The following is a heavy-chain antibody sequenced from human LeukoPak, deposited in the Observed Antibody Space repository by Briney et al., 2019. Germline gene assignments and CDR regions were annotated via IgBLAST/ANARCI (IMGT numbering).Heavy chain of an antibody. D-gene: IGHD2-2*01. CDR2: ISAYNGNT. Sequence: GASVKVSCKASGYTFTSYGISWVRQAPGQGLKWMGWISAYNGNTNYAQKLQGRVTMTTDTSTSTAYMELRSLRSDDTAVYYCARVYGIVVVPVYYYYGMDVWGQGTTVTVSS. CDR1: GYTFTSYG. CDR3: ARVYGIVVVPVYYYYGMDV. J-gene: IGHJ6*02. V-gene: IGHV1-18*01.